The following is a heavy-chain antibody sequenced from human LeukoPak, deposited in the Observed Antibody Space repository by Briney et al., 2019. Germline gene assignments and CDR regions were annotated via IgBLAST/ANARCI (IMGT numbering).Heavy chain of an antibody. CDR2: IYHSGRA. J-gene: IGHJ5*01. D-gene: IGHD3-22*01. V-gene: IGHV4-38-2*02. Sequence: SETLSLTCTVSGYSISSGYYWGWIRQPPGKGLEWIGSIYHSGRAFYNPSPKSRVIISADTSKNRFSLRLNSLIATDTALYYCARHKGPHIARIVLRNNWFDSWGQGILVIVSS. CDR3: ARHKGPHIARIVLRNNWFDS. CDR1: GYSISSGYY.